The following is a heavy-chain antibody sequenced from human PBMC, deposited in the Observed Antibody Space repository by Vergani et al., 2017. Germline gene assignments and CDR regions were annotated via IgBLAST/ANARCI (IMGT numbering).Heavy chain of an antibody. CDR1: GFTFSSYG. CDR2: ITYDGSNK. Sequence: QVQLVESGGGVVQPGRSLRLSCAASGFTFSSYGMHWVRQAPGKGLAWVAVITYDGSNKYYADSLKGRFTISRDNSKNTLYLQMNSLRAEDTAVYYCASYDSSGYLGYWGRGTLVTVSS. J-gene: IGHJ4*02. V-gene: IGHV3-30*03. CDR3: ASYDSSGYLGY. D-gene: IGHD3-22*01.